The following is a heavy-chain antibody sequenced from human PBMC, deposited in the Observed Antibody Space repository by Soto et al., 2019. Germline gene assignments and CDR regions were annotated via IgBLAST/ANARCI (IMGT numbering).Heavy chain of an antibody. J-gene: IGHJ4*02. CDR3: ATQYYYDSSGYPRPITFDY. D-gene: IGHD3-22*01. CDR2: ISGSGGST. V-gene: IGHV3-23*01. CDR1: GFTFSSYA. Sequence: GGSLRLSCAASGFTFSSYAMSWVRQAPGKGLEWVSAISGSGGSTYYADPVKGRFTISRDNSKNTLYLQMNSLRAEDTAVYYCATQYYYDSSGYPRPITFDYWGQGTLVTVSS.